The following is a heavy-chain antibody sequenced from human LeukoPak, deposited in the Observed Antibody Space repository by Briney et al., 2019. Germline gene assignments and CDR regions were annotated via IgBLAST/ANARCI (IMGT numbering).Heavy chain of an antibody. Sequence: GPLRLSCAASGFSVSDYYMNWIRQSPGKGLEWVSHITKKTAIEYADSVKGRFTISRDNANNLLFLQMDSLRPEDTAVYYCARGTYYSGSGPGNWFDPWGHGTLVTVSS. CDR3: ARGTYYSGSGPGNWFDP. CDR1: GFSVSDYY. D-gene: IGHD3-10*01. CDR2: ITKKTAI. J-gene: IGHJ5*02. V-gene: IGHV3-69-1*01.